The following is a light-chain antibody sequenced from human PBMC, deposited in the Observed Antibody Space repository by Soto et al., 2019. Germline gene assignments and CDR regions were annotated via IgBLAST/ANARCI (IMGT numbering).Light chain of an antibody. V-gene: IGKV1-9*01. J-gene: IGKJ5*01. CDR1: QGVSHY. CDR3: QQLNDYPRT. Sequence: DIQLSQSRFFPPAWLGXTVAITCRASQGVSHYLAWYQQKPGKAPKLLIYAASTLQSGVPSRFSGSGSGTEFTLTISSLQPEDFATYYCQQLNDYPRTFGQGTRLEI. CDR2: AAS.